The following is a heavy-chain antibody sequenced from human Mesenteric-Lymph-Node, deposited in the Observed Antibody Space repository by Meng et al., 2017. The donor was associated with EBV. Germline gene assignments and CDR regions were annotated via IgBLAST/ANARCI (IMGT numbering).Heavy chain of an antibody. CDR2: IYHSGST. D-gene: IGHD3-10*01. V-gene: IGHV4-4*02. CDR1: VGSISSSNW. CDR3: ARDFGYGSGLFDN. Sequence: QVQLPGSGPGLVKPSGTLSLTCAVPVGSISSSNWWSWVRQPPGKGLEWIGEIYHSGSTNYNPSLKSRVTISVDKSKNQFSLKLNSVTAADTAVYYCARDFGYGSGLFDNWGRGTLVTVSS. J-gene: IGHJ4*02.